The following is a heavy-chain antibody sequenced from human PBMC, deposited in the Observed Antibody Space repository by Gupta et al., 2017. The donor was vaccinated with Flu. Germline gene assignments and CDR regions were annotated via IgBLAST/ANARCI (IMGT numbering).Heavy chain of an antibody. J-gene: IGHJ4*02. D-gene: IGHD4-17*01. CDR1: GFTFCTYG. Sequence: QVQLVESGGGVVQPGRSLRLSCAASGFTFCTYGIHWVRQAPGKGLEWVAFIWYDGSNKDYADSVKGRFTISRDNSKNTLFLQMNSLRAEDTAVYYCARDFYGDYERLDYWGQGTLVTVSS. CDR3: ARDFYGDYERLDY. V-gene: IGHV3-33*01. CDR2: IWYDGSNK.